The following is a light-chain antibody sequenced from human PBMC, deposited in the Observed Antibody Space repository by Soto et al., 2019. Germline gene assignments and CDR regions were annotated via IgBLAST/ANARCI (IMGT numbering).Light chain of an antibody. CDR2: SNN. J-gene: IGLJ2*01. V-gene: IGLV1-44*01. Sequence: QSVLTQPPSASGTPGQRVTISCSGSSSNIGSNTVNWYQQLPGTAPKLLIYSNNQRPSGVPDRFSGSKSGTSASLAISGLQSEDEDDYYWAAWDDGLNGVVFGGGTKLTVL. CDR1: SSNIGSNT. CDR3: AAWDDGLNGVV.